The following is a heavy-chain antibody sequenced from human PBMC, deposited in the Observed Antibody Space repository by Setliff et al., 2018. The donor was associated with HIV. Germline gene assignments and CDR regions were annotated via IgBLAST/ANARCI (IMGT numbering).Heavy chain of an antibody. CDR2: IYTSGSS. Sequence: SPTLSLTCTVSNDSNTSFYWTWIRQPPGKGLEWIGYIYTSGSSNYNPSLKSRVTFSIDTSKNQFSLKLDSVTAAVTAVYYCARAPYSAYDYTSVHTWGQGTMVTVS. J-gene: IGHJ4*03. V-gene: IGHV4-4*08. CDR1: NDSNTSFY. D-gene: IGHD5-12*01. CDR3: ARAPYSAYDYTSVHT.